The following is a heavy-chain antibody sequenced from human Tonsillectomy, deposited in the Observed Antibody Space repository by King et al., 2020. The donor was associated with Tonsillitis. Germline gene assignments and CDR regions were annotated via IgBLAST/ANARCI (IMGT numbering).Heavy chain of an antibody. CDR2: IIPLVCRP. Sequence: VQLVQSGAEVKKPGSSVKVSCKASGGTFNSHAITWVRQAPGRGLEWMGRIIPLVCRPKNAQRFQGRVTITADKSTSTAYMEVTSLRTEDTAVYYCATEGPLEHMDVWGKGTAVTVSS. V-gene: IGHV1-69*09. CDR1: GGTFNSHA. CDR3: ATEGPLEHMDV. J-gene: IGHJ6*03.